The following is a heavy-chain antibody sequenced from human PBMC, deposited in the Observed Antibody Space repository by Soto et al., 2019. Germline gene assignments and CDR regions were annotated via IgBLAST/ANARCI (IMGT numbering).Heavy chain of an antibody. CDR1: GFNFGGSW. D-gene: IGHD1-7*01. V-gene: IGHV5-51*01. CDR2: IHPGTSDT. CDR3: ARGGFVGTLPDY. Sequence: GESLKISCKASGFNFGGSWIGWVRQMPGKGLEWMGIIHPGTSDTRYSPSFQGQVTVSADTSINTAYLQWRSLKPSDTATYYCARGGFVGTLPDYWGQGTRVTVSS. J-gene: IGHJ4*02.